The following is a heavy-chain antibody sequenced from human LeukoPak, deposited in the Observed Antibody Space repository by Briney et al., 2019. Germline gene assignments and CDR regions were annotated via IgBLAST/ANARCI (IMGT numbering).Heavy chain of an antibody. CDR1: GFGFSNYW. V-gene: IGHV3-74*01. D-gene: IGHD1-26*01. Sequence: GGSLTLSCAASGFGFSNYWMHWVRQAPGKGLVWVSRIKDDGVGANYADPAKGRFTISRDNAKNTLYLQMTSLRAEDTAVYYCARTGVGHTGLDFWGQGVLVTVSS. CDR3: ARTGVGHTGLDF. CDR2: IKDDGVGA. J-gene: IGHJ4*02.